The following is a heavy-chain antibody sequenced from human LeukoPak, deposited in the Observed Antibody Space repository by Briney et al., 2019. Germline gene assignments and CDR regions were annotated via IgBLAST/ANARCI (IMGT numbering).Heavy chain of an antibody. V-gene: IGHV4-59*02. CDR1: GASVSSYY. Sequence: SETLSLTCTVAGASVSSYYWGWIRQPPGKGLEWIGYIHYSGSTNYNPSLKSRVTISVDTSKNQLSLKLSSVTAADTAVYYCASFCSGGSCYSGGDAFDIWGQGTMVTVSS. CDR3: ASFCSGGSCYSGGDAFDI. J-gene: IGHJ3*02. CDR2: IHYSGST. D-gene: IGHD2-15*01.